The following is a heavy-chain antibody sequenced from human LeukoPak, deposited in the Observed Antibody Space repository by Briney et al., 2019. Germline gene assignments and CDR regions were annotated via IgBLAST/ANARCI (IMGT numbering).Heavy chain of an antibody. Sequence: SVKVSCKASGGTFSSYAISWVRQAPGQGLEWMGRIIPIFGTANYAQKFQGRVTITADKSTSTAYMELSSLRSEDTAVYYCASSMVYAIRPSGNWFDAWGQGTLVTVSS. V-gene: IGHV1-69*06. CDR2: IIPIFGTA. CDR1: GGTFSSYA. J-gene: IGHJ5*02. CDR3: ASSMVYAIRPSGNWFDA. D-gene: IGHD2-8*01.